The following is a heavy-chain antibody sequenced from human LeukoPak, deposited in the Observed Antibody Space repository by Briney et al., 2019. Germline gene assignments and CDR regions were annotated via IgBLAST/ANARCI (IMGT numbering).Heavy chain of an antibody. CDR1: GFTVSSNY. Sequence: SGGSLRLSCAASGFTVSSNYMSWVRQAPGKGLEWVSAITSGSGSNVYYADSLKGRFTISRDNSKNTLYLQMNSLRAEDTAVYYCARHGSWSFDYWGQGTLVTVSA. V-gene: IGHV3-53*01. CDR2: ITSGSGSNV. D-gene: IGHD6-13*01. J-gene: IGHJ4*02. CDR3: ARHGSWSFDY.